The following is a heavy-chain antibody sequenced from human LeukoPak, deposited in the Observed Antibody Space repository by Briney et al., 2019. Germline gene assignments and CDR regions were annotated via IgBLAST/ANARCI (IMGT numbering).Heavy chain of an antibody. CDR1: SGSLSPYY. V-gene: IGHV4-4*07. CDR2: IYTSGST. Sequence: PSETLSLTCTVSSGSLSPYYWSWIRQPAGKGLEWIGRIYTSGSTNYNPSLKSRVTMSVDMSKNQFSLKLSSVTAADTAVYYCARDLVGANDYWGQGTLVTVSS. CDR3: ARDLVGANDY. J-gene: IGHJ4*02. D-gene: IGHD1-26*01.